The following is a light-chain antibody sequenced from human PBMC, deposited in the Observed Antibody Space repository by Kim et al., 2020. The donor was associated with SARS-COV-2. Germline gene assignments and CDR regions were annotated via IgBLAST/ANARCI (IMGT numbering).Light chain of an antibody. CDR2: PAS. Sequence: ASVGDSVTITCRASQGISNYLVWYQQKPGKVPKVLIYPASTLQSGVPSRFSGSGSGTEFTLTISSLQPEDAATYYCQKYSTAPWTFGQGTKVEIK. CDR3: QKYSTAPWT. V-gene: IGKV1-27*01. J-gene: IGKJ1*01. CDR1: QGISNY.